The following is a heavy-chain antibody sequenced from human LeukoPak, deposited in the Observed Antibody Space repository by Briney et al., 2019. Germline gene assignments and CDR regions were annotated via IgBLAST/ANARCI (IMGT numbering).Heavy chain of an antibody. V-gene: IGHV3-23*01. Sequence: GGSLRLSCAASAFTFSSYGMSWVRQAPGKGLEWVSAISGSGGSTYYADSVKGRFTISRDNSKNTLYLQMNSLRAEDTALYYCARVPYRYSSGWLYFDYWGQGTLVTVSS. CDR3: ARVPYRYSSGWLYFDY. D-gene: IGHD6-19*01. CDR1: AFTFSSYG. CDR2: ISGSGGST. J-gene: IGHJ4*02.